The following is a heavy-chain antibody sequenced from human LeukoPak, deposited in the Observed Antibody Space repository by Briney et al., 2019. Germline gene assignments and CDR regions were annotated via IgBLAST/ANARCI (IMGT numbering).Heavy chain of an antibody. CDR3: ARDFGDYYDSSGYYRKNYYYYYMDL. CDR1: GGTFSSYA. V-gene: IGHV1-69*01. CDR2: IIPIFGTA. Sequence: GSSVKVSCKASGGTFSSYAIRWVGLAPRQRREWMGGIIPIFGTANYAQKFQGRVTITADGCTSTAYMELNIQRSEDTAVYYCARDFGDYYDSSGYYRKNYYYYYMDLWGKGTTASVSS. D-gene: IGHD3-22*01. J-gene: IGHJ6*03.